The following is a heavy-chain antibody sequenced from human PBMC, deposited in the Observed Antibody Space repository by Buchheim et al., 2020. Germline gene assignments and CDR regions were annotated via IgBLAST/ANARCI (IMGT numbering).Heavy chain of an antibody. CDR3: ARDASIAARHFDY. CDR2: ISYVGSNK. CDR1: GFTFSSYA. Sequence: QVQLVESGGGVVQPGRSLRLSCAASGFTFSSYAMHWVRQAPGKGLEGVAVISYVGSNKYYADSVKGRFTISRANSKNTLFLQMNSLRAEDTAVYYCARDASIAARHFDYWGQGTL. V-gene: IGHV3-30*04. J-gene: IGHJ4*02. D-gene: IGHD6-6*01.